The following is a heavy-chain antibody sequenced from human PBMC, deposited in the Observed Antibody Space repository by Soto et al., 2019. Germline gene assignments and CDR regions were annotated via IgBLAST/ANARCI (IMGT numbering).Heavy chain of an antibody. CDR3: ARDFHTETY. CDR1: GFTFTTYA. CDR2: ISYDGSNK. Sequence: GGSLRLFCAASGFTFTTYAMHWVRQAPGKGLEWVAVISYDGSNKYYADSVKGRFTISRDNSKNTLYLQMNSLRVEDTAVYYCARDFHTETYWGQGTLVTVSS. V-gene: IGHV3-30-3*01. J-gene: IGHJ4*02.